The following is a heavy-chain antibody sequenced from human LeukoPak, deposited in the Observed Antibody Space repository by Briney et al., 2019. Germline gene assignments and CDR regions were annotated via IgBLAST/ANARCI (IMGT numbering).Heavy chain of an antibody. V-gene: IGHV4-34*01. Sequence: PSETLSLTCAVYGGSFSGYYWSWIRQPPGKGLEWIGEINHSGSTNYNPSLKSRVTISVDTSKNQFSLKLSSVTAADTAVYYCARGPRVYGIVATRRIDYWGQGTLVTVSS. CDR3: ARGPRVYGIVATRRIDY. D-gene: IGHD5-12*01. CDR2: INHSGST. CDR1: GGSFSGYY. J-gene: IGHJ4*02.